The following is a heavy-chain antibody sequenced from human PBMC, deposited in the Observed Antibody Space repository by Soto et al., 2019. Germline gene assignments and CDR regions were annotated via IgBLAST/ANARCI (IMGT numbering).Heavy chain of an antibody. CDR2: IIPIFCTA. CDR3: ARDGGRHSGGIDY. Sequence: QVQLVQSGAEVKKPGSSVKVSCKASGGTFSSYSINWVRQAPGQGLEWMGEIIPIFCTANYAQKFQGRVTITADESTSTAYMELSSLRSEDTAVYYGARDGGRHSGGIDYWGQGTLVTVSS. J-gene: IGHJ4*02. V-gene: IGHV1-69*01. D-gene: IGHD1-26*01. CDR1: GGTFSSYS.